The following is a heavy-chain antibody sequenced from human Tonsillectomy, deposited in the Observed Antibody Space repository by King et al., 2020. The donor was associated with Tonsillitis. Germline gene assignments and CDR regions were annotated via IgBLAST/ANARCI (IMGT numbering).Heavy chain of an antibody. CDR3: ARPYWDLLIGETLKKPKISHYGMDV. CDR2: IYYSGST. CDR1: GGSISSSSYY. J-gene: IGHJ6*02. Sequence: LQLQESGPGLVKPSETLSLTCTVSGGSISSSSYYWGWIRQPPGKGLEWIGSIYYSGSTYYNPSLKSRVTISVDTSKNQFSLKLSSVTAADTAVYYCARPYWDLLIGETLKKPKISHYGMDVWGQGTTVTVSS. V-gene: IGHV4-39*07. D-gene: IGHD1-26*01.